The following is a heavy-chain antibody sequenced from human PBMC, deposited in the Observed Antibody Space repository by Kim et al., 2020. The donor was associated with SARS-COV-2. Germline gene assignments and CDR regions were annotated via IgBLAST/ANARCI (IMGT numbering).Heavy chain of an antibody. D-gene: IGHD6-19*01. CDR2: ISSSSSYI. V-gene: IGHV3-21*04. CDR3: ARVLTSGWSYFDY. Sequence: GGSLRLSCAASGFTFRSYSMNWVRQAPGKGLEWISSISSSSSYIYYADSVKGRFTISRDNARASLYLQMNSLRAEDTAVYYCARVLTSGWSYFDYWGQGTLVTVSS. CDR1: GFTFRSYS. J-gene: IGHJ4*02.